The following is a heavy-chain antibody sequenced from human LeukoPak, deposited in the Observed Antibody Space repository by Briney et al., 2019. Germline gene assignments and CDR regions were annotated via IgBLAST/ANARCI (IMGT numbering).Heavy chain of an antibody. Sequence: PGGSLRLSCAASGFTFDDYAMHWVRQAPGKGLEWVSLISWDGGSTYYADSVKGRFTISRDNSKNSLYLQMNSLRAEDTALYYCAKVHYDSSGYHSWYFDLWGRGTLVTVSS. D-gene: IGHD3-22*01. J-gene: IGHJ2*01. V-gene: IGHV3-43D*03. CDR3: AKVHYDSSGYHSWYFDL. CDR2: ISWDGGST. CDR1: GFTFDDYA.